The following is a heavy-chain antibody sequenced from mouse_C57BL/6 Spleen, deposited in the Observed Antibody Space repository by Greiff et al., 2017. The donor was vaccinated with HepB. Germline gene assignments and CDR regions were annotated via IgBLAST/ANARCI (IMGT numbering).Heavy chain of an antibody. CDR3: ARGGGSSFDY. CDR1: GYTFTNYW. Sequence: QVHVKQSGAELVRPGTSVKMSCKASGYTFTNYWIGWAKQRPGHGLEWIGDIYPGGGYTNYNEKFKGKATLTADKSSSTAYMQFSSLTSEDSAIYYCARGGGSSFDYWGQGTTLTVSS. CDR2: IYPGGGYT. D-gene: IGHD1-1*01. V-gene: IGHV1-63*01. J-gene: IGHJ2*01.